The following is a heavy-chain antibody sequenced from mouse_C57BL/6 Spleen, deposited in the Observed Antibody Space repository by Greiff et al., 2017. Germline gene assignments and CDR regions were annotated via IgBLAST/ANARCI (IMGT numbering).Heavy chain of an antibody. V-gene: IGHV5-12*01. CDR1: GFTFSDYY. D-gene: IGHD1-1*02. CDR2: ISNGGGST. J-gene: IGHJ2*01. Sequence: EVQVVESGGGLVQPGGSLKLSCAASGFTFSDYYMYWVRQTPEKRLEWVAYISNGGGSTYYPDTVKGRFTISRDNAKNTLYLQMSRLKSEDTAMYYCARQVITMVYFDYWGQGTTLTVSS. CDR3: ARQVITMVYFDY.